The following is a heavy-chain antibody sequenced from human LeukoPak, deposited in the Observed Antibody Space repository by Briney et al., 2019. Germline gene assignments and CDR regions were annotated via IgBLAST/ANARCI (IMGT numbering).Heavy chain of an antibody. Sequence: PSETLSLTCAVYDGSFSGYYWSWIRQPPGKGLERTGEINYSGSTNYNPSLKSRVTISLDTSKNQFSLKLSSATAADTAVYYCARVNVVDTAMGVYFDYGGQGTLVTVSS. J-gene: IGHJ4*02. CDR3: ARVNVVDTAMGVYFDY. CDR2: INYSGST. CDR1: DGSFSGYY. V-gene: IGHV4-34*01. D-gene: IGHD5-18*01.